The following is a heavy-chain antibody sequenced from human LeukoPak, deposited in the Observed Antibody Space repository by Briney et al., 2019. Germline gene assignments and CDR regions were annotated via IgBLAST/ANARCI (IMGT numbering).Heavy chain of an antibody. J-gene: IGHJ3*01. D-gene: IGHD3-16*01. CDR2: VYYTEST. Sequence: SETLSLTCAVSDVSISTKSYYWGWVRQPPGKGLEWIGNVYYTESTDYTPSLKSRVTISVDMSKNHFSLDLTSVTAADTAVYYCARHVAYIPRSQGAFEVWGQGTTVYVSS. CDR3: ARHVAYIPRSQGAFEV. CDR1: DVSISTKSYY. V-gene: IGHV4-39*01.